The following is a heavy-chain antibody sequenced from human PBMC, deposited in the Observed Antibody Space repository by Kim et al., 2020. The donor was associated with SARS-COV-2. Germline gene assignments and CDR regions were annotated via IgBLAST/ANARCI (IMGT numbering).Heavy chain of an antibody. J-gene: IGHJ6*03. CDR3: TRSNRYCSSTSCYGYYYYYYMDV. CDR1: GFTFGDYA. D-gene: IGHD2-2*01. CDR2: IRSKAYGGTT. V-gene: IGHV3-49*04. Sequence: GGSLRLSCTASGFTFGDYAMSWVRQAPGKGLEWVGFIRSKAYGGTTEYAASVKGRFTISRDDSKSIAYLQMNSLKTEDTAVYYCTRSNRYCSSTSCYGYYYYYYMDVWGKGTTVTVSS.